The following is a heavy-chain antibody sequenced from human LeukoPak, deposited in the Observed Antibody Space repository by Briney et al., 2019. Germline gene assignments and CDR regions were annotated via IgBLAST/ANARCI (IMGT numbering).Heavy chain of an antibody. D-gene: IGHD3-22*01. J-gene: IGHJ4*02. Sequence: GRSLRLSCAASGFTFSSYGMHWVRKAPGKGLEWVAVISYDGSNKYYADSVKGRFTISRDNSKNTLYLQMNSLRAEDTAVYYCAKMGDYYDSSGFDYWGQGTLVTVSS. CDR1: GFTFSSYG. CDR2: ISYDGSNK. V-gene: IGHV3-30*18. CDR3: AKMGDYYDSSGFDY.